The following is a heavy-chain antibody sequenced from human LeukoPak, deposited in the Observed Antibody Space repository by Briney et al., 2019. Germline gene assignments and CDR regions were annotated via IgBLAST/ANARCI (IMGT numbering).Heavy chain of an antibody. CDR1: GFTFNYNG. Sequence: GGSLRLSCAAYGFTFNYNGMNWVRQAPGKGVEGVAFISYDGANKYYTESVRGRFTISRDNSKNTLYLQMNSLRPEDTTVYYCAKDWGGDYGDYAGDYWGQGTLVTVSS. CDR2: ISYDGANK. CDR3: AKDWGGDYGDYAGDY. V-gene: IGHV3-30*18. J-gene: IGHJ4*02. D-gene: IGHD4-17*01.